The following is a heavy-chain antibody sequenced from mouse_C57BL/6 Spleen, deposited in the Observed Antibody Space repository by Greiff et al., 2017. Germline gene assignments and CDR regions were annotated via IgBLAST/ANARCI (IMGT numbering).Heavy chain of an antibody. D-gene: IGHD1-1*01. CDR2: ISPSSGYA. Sequence: VQRVESGAELARPGASVKMSCKASGYTFTSYTMHWVQQRPGQGLEWIGYISPSSGYAKYNQKFKDKATLTADNSSSTAYMQLSSLTYEDSTVYYCRRGDGSSWGQGTTLTVSA. CDR1: GYTFTSYT. CDR3: RRGDGSS. V-gene: IGHV1-4*01. J-gene: IGHJ2*01.